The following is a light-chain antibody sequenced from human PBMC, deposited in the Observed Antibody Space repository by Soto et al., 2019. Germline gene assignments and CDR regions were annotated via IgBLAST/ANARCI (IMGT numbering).Light chain of an antibody. J-gene: IGKJ3*01. CDR3: QQYGGSPLIT. Sequence: EIVLTQSPGTLSLSPGERATLSCRASQSVRSSYLAWYQQRPGQAPRLLIHGASSRATGIPDRFSGSGSGTDFTLTISRLEPEDFAVYYCQQYGGSPLITFGPGTKVEIK. CDR2: GAS. CDR1: QSVRSSY. V-gene: IGKV3-20*01.